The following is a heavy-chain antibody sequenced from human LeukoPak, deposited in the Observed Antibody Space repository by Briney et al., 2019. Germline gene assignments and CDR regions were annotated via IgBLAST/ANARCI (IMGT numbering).Heavy chain of an antibody. CDR1: GSYIGSDY. J-gene: IGHJ4*02. CDR3: AKYGNSGWVIDN. Sequence: SETLSLTCTVSGSYIGSDYWTWIRQPPGKGLEYIGYIYYTGGTNYNPSLKSRVTISVDTSKNQFSLKLSSVTAADTAVYFCAKYGNSGWVIDNWGQGTLVTVSS. V-gene: IGHV4-59*08. D-gene: IGHD6-19*01. CDR2: IYYTGGT.